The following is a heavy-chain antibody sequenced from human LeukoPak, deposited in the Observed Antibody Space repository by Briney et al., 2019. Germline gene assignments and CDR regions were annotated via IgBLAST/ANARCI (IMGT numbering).Heavy chain of an antibody. CDR1: GYSFTSYW. Sequence: GESLKISCQGSGYSFTSYWIAWVRQLPGKGLEWMGIIYPTDSNTIYSPSFQGQVTISADKSITTAYLQWSSLKASDTAMYYCARQIRMVRGVGSYYFDYWGQGTLVTVSS. J-gene: IGHJ4*02. D-gene: IGHD3-10*01. CDR2: IYPTDSNT. CDR3: ARQIRMVRGVGSYYFDY. V-gene: IGHV5-51*01.